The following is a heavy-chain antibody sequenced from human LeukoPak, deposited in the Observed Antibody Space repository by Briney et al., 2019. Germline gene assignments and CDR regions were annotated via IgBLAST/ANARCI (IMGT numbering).Heavy chain of an antibody. CDR3: AKDSYYYDSSGGYFDY. Sequence: GGSLRLSCAASGFTFSSYGMHWVRQAPGKGLEWVAVIWYDGSNKYYADSVKGRFTISRDNSKNTLYLQMNSLRVEDTAVYYCAKDSYYYDSSGGYFDYWGQGTLVTVSS. CDR1: GFTFSSYG. CDR2: IWYDGSNK. J-gene: IGHJ4*02. D-gene: IGHD3-22*01. V-gene: IGHV3-33*06.